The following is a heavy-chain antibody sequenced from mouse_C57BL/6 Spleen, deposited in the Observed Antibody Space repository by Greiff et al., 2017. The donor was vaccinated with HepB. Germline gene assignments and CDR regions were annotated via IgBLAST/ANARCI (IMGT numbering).Heavy chain of an antibody. J-gene: IGHJ2*01. CDR1: GFTFSSYA. CDR3: TRHYYGSTYFDY. D-gene: IGHD1-1*01. Sequence: EVKLMESGEGLVKPGGSLKLSCAASGFTFSSYAMSWVRQTPEKRLEWVAYISSGGDYIYYADTVKGRFTISRDNARNTLYLQMSSLKSEDTAMYYCTRHYYGSTYFDYWGQVTTLTVSS. CDR2: ISSGGDYI. V-gene: IGHV5-9-1*02.